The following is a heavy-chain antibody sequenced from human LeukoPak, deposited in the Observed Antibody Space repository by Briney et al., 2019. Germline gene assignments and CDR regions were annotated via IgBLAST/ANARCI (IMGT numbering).Heavy chain of an antibody. Sequence: EASVKVSCKASGGTFSSYAISWVRQAPGQGLEWMGGIIPIFGTANYAQKFQGRVTMTRDMSTSTVYMELSSLRSEDTAVYYCARGFPPRIYYDSSGYYSYYFDYWGQGTLVTVSS. CDR1: GGTFSSYA. CDR3: ARGFPPRIYYDSSGYYSYYFDY. V-gene: IGHV1-69*05. D-gene: IGHD3-22*01. CDR2: IIPIFGTA. J-gene: IGHJ4*02.